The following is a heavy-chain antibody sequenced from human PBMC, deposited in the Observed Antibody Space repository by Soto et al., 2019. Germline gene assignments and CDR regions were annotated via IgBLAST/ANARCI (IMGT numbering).Heavy chain of an antibody. CDR3: TRGNPPSVPGLFDF. CDR2: IIPIFGTP. Sequence: SVKVSCKASGGTSSNYVISWVRQAPGQGLEWMGGIIPIFGTPIYAQKFQGRVTITADDATSTAYLELSSLRSDDTAVYYCTRGNPPSVPGLFDFWGQGTLVTVSS. V-gene: IGHV1-69*13. CDR1: GGTSSNYV. J-gene: IGHJ4*02.